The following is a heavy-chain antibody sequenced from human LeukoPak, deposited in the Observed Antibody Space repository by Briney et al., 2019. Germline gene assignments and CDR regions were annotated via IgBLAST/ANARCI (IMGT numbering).Heavy chain of an antibody. CDR2: IYYSGTT. Sequence: SETLSLTCTVSGGSINSVYWSWTRQPPGKGLEWIAYIYYSGTTSYNPSLNSRVTISVDTSKYQFTLKLTSETAAETAVYYCASQHWGSNYFDYWGQGALVTVSS. CDR1: GGSINSVY. J-gene: IGHJ4*02. D-gene: IGHD7-27*01. V-gene: IGHV4-59*01. CDR3: ASQHWGSNYFDY.